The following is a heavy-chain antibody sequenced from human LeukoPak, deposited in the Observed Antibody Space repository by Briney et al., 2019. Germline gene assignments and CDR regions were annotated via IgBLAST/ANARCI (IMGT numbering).Heavy chain of an antibody. J-gene: IGHJ6*03. D-gene: IGHD2-2*01. Sequence: GGSLRLSCTTSGFTFSTYDMNWVRQAPGKGLEWLSSISTSSGTIFYADSVKGRFTISRDNSKNTLYLQMNSLRTEDTAVYYCAKGSFYCNSNSCPQYYYYMDVWGKGTTVTVSS. CDR3: AKGSFYCNSNSCPQYYYYMDV. CDR2: ISTSSGTI. V-gene: IGHV3-48*01. CDR1: GFTFSTYD.